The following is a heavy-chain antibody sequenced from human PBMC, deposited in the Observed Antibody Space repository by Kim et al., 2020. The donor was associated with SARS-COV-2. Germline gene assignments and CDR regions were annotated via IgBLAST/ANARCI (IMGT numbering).Heavy chain of an antibody. Sequence: SETLSLTCTVSGGSISSYYWSWIRQPPGKGLEWIGYIYYSGSTNYNPSLKSRVTISVDTSKNQFSLKLSSVTAADTAVYYCARFLVGGFDYWGQGTLVTVSS. CDR1: GGSISSYY. CDR2: IYYSGST. J-gene: IGHJ4*02. CDR3: ARFLVGGFDY. V-gene: IGHV4-59*01. D-gene: IGHD3-10*01.